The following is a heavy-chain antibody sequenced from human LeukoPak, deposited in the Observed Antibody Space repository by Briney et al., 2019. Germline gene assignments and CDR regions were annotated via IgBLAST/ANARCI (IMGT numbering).Heavy chain of an antibody. D-gene: IGHD2-2*01. CDR1: GGSISSSSYY. CDR2: INHSGST. J-gene: IGHJ4*02. Sequence: MAPETLSLTCTVSGGSISSSSYYWGWIRQPPGKGLEWIGEINHSGSTNYNPSLKSRVTISVDTSKNQFSLKLSSVTAADTAVYYCARSWRAYCSSTSCYAGLVYWGQGTLVTVSS. CDR3: ARSWRAYCSSTSCYAGLVY. V-gene: IGHV4-39*07.